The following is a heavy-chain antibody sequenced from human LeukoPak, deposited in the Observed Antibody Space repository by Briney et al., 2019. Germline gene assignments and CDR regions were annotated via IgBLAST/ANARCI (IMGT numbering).Heavy chain of an antibody. V-gene: IGHV3-13*01. CDR3: ARQKQSHGNLDY. Sequence: GGSLRLSCAASGFTVSSYAMHWVRQPIGKGLAWVSALCIAGDTFYPGSVKGRFTISRENAKNSSYLQMDSLRAEDTAMYYCARQKQSHGNLDYWGQGTLVTVSS. D-gene: IGHD1-14*01. J-gene: IGHJ4*02. CDR2: LCIAGDT. CDR1: GFTVSSYA.